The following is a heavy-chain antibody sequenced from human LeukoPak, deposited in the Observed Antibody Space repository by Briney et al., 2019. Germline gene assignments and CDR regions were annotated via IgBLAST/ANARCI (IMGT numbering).Heavy chain of an antibody. D-gene: IGHD3-16*01. V-gene: IGHV3-7*01. CDR1: GFTFRYYW. J-gene: IGHJ3*02. CDR2: IKSDGSDK. Sequence: GGPLRLSCAVSGFTFRYYWMSWVRQAPGKGLEWVANIKSDGSDKFYVDSVKGRFTTSRDNAKNLLFLQMNSLRAEDTGTYFCARLSSWVFEIWGQGTMVTVSS. CDR3: ARLSSWVFEI.